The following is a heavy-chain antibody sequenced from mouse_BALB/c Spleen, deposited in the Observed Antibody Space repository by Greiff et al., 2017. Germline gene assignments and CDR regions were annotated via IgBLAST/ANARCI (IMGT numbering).Heavy chain of an antibody. D-gene: IGHD4-1*01. CDR2: ISTYYGDA. J-gene: IGHJ1*01. V-gene: IGHV1S137*01. CDR3: ARWTGTGWYFDV. CDR1: GYTFTDYA. Sequence: VQLQQSGAELVRPGVSVKISCKGSGYTFTDYAMHWVKQSHAKSLEWIGVISTYYGDASYNQKFKGKATMTVDKSSSTAYMELARLTSEDSAIYYCARWTGTGWYFDVWGAGTTVTVSS.